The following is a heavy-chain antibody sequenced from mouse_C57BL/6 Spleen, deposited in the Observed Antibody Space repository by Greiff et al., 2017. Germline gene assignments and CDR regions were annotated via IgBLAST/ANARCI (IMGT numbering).Heavy chain of an antibody. J-gene: IGHJ2*01. CDR3: TRGGYYGSSHYFDY. Sequence: EVQRVESGGGLVQPGGSMKLSCAASGFTFSDAWMDWVRQSPEKGLEWVAEIRNKANNHATYYAESVKGRFTISRDDSKSSVYLQMNSLRAEDTGIYYCTRGGYYGSSHYFDYWGQGTTLTVSS. V-gene: IGHV6-6*01. CDR2: IRNKANNHAT. CDR1: GFTFSDAW. D-gene: IGHD1-1*01.